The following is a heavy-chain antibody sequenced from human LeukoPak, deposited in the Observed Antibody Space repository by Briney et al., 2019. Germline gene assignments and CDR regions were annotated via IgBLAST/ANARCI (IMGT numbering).Heavy chain of an antibody. D-gene: IGHD4-17*01. CDR1: GDSVSSNSAA. CDR3: AREPHYGDFTVV. Sequence: SQTLSLTCAISGDSVSSNSAAWSWIRQSPSRGLEWLGRTYYRSKWYNDYAVSVKSRITINPDISKNQLSLQLNSVTPEDTAVYYCAREPHYGDFTVVWGQGTLVTVSS. V-gene: IGHV6-1*01. J-gene: IGHJ4*02. CDR2: TYYRSKWYN.